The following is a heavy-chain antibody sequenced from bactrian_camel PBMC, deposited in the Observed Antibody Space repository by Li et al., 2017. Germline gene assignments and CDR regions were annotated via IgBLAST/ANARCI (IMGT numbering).Heavy chain of an antibody. D-gene: IGHD2*01. CDR2: IYSEGGKT. J-gene: IGHJ4*01. Sequence: HVQLVESGGGSVPAGGSLTLSCEISTYPYRLCACVGWFRQAPGKGLEWVSTIYSEGGKTYYADSVKGRFTISRDNAKNTVYLQMNNLSPEDTAKYFCATHNSNPDWAGRLTPRAYKYWGQGTQVTVS. CDR1: TYPYRLCAC. V-gene: IGHV3-2*01. CDR3: ATHNSNPDWAGRLTPRAYKY.